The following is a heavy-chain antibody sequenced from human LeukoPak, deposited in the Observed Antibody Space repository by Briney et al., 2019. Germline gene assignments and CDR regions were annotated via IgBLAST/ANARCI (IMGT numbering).Heavy chain of an antibody. V-gene: IGHV4-59*01. CDR3: AREDPSRRPYYYYGMDV. CDR1: GGSISSYY. J-gene: IGHJ6*02. Sequence: ASETLSLTCTVSGGSISSYYWSWIRQPPGKGLEWIGYIYYSGSTNYNPSLKSRVTISVDTSKNQFSLKLSSVTAADTAVYYCAREDPSRRPYYYYGMDVWGQGTTVTVSS. CDR2: IYYSGST.